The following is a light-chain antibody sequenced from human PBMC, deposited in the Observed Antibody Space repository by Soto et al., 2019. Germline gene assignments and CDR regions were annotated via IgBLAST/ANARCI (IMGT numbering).Light chain of an antibody. J-gene: IGKJ2*01. CDR2: KAS. CDR1: QSISSW. V-gene: IGKV1-5*03. CDR3: QHYNSS. Sequence: DIQMTQSPSTLSASVGDRVTITCRASQSISSWLAWYQQKPGKAPKLLIYKASSLEGGVPSRFSGSGSGTEFTLTISILQPDDFATYYCQHYNSSFGQGTKLEIK.